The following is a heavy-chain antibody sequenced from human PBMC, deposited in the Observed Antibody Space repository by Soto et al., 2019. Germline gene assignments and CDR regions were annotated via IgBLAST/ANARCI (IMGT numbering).Heavy chain of an antibody. Sequence: GGSLRLSCAASGFTFSNAWMNWVRQAPGKGLEWVGRIKSKTDGGTTDYAAPVKGRFTISRDDSKNTLYLQMNSLKTEDTAVYYCTTLGYCSGGSCYSDYYYYGIDVWGQGTTVTVS. J-gene: IGHJ6*02. V-gene: IGHV3-15*07. CDR3: TTLGYCSGGSCYSDYYYYGIDV. CDR1: GFTFSNAW. CDR2: IKSKTDGGTT. D-gene: IGHD2-15*01.